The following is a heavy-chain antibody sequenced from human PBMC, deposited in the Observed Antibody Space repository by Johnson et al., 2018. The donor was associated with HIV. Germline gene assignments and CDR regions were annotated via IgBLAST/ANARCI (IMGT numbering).Heavy chain of an antibody. Sequence: VQLVESGGGLIQPVGSLRLSCAASGFTFTNAWMNWVRQGPGKGLEWVGRIKSQTYGGTIDYAAPVKGRFTISIDDSKNTLYLQMNSLKTEDTAVYYCTTFYCGGDCYAFDIWGQGTMVTVSS. J-gene: IGHJ3*02. CDR2: IKSQTYGGTI. CDR3: TTFYCGGDCYAFDI. D-gene: IGHD2-21*01. V-gene: IGHV3-15*01. CDR1: GFTFTNAW.